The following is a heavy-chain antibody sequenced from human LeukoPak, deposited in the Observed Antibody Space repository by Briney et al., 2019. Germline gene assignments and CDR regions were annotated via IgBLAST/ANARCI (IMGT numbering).Heavy chain of an antibody. V-gene: IGHV1-69*05. CDR1: GGTFSSYA. J-gene: IGHJ3*02. CDR3: ARVSPKKSAFDI. Sequence: ASVKVSCKASGGTFSSYAISWVRQAPGQGLEWMGGIIPIFGTANYAQKFQGRVTITTDESTSTAYMGLSSLRSEDTAVYYCARVSPKKSAFDIWGQGTMVTVSS. CDR2: IIPIFGTA.